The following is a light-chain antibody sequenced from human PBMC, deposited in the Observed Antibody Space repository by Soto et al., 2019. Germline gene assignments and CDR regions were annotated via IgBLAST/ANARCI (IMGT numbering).Light chain of an antibody. Sequence: TPLAQCQSSLWAAVVDRGSITWRASQGIGXCLALDQQNPGEAPKLLIFAASTLQRGGPSRLSGSGSGTDFTLTISSLQAEDFATYYCQQLRTDTSTFGGGTKVDI. CDR3: QQLRTDTST. J-gene: IGKJ4*02. CDR2: AAS. V-gene: IGKV1-9*01. CDR1: QGIGXC.